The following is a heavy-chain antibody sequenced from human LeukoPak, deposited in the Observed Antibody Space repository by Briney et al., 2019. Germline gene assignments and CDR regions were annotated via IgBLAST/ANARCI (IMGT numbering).Heavy chain of an antibody. CDR3: ARSTYCGGDCYPALGY. D-gene: IGHD2-21*02. CDR2: ISSSNNTI. V-gene: IGHV3-48*02. CDR1: GFTFSSYS. Sequence: GGSLRLSCAASGFTFSSYSMNWVRQAPGKGLEWVSYISSSNNTIYYADSVKGRFTISRDNAKNSLYLQMNSLRDEDTAVYYCARSTYCGGDCYPALGYWGQGTPVTVSA. J-gene: IGHJ4*02.